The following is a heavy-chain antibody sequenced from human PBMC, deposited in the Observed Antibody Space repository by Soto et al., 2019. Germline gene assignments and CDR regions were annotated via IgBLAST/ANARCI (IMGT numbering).Heavy chain of an antibody. CDR3: TRLISAAQDY. CDR1: GFVFKDSS. CDR2: IRDRAFSYAT. D-gene: IGHD3-10*01. Sequence: EVLLVESGGGLVQPGGSLKLSCAASGFVFKDSSIHWVRQASGKGLEWVGRIRDRAFSYATAYAASVKGRFTISRDDSTNTAYLQMNSLTTEYTAIYYCTRLISAAQDYWGQGTLVTVSS. V-gene: IGHV3-73*01. J-gene: IGHJ4*02.